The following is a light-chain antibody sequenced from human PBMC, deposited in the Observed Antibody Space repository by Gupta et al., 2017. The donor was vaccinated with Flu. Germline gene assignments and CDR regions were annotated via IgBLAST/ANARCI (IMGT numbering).Light chain of an antibody. CDR1: SSDVGGYNY. Sequence: QSALTQPRSVSGSPGQSVTISCTGTSSDVGGYNYVSWYQQHPGKAPKLMIYDVSKRPSGVPNLFSGSKSGNTASLTISGLQAEDEAEYYCCSYAGSYIGVFGGGTKLTVV. CDR3: CSYAGSYIGV. J-gene: IGLJ3*02. V-gene: IGLV2-11*01. CDR2: DVS.